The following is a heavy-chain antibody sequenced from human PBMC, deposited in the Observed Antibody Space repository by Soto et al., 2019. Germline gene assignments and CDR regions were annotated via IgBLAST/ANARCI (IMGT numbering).Heavy chain of an antibody. Sequence: QVQLVESGGGVVQPGRSLRLSCAASGFTFSSYGMHWVRQAPGKGLEWVAVIWYDGSNKYYADSVKGRFTISRDNSKNTLYLQMNSLRAEDTAVYYCARVSGYSGYDGLGYWGQGTLVTVSS. V-gene: IGHV3-33*01. CDR1: GFTFSSYG. CDR2: IWYDGSNK. CDR3: ARVSGYSGYDGLGY. J-gene: IGHJ4*02. D-gene: IGHD5-12*01.